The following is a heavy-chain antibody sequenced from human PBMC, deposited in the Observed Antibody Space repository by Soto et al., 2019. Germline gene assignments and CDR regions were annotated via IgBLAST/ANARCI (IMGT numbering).Heavy chain of an antibody. CDR1: GFTFSSYW. D-gene: IGHD3-10*01. CDR2: MDDDGGTT. V-gene: IGHV3-74*02. Sequence: EVQLVESGGGLVRPGGSLRLSCAASGFTFSSYWMHWVRQVPGKGLVWVSRMDDDGGTTDYADSVKGRFTISRDNAKNTLYLQMNRLGVEDTAVYYCASDLSGRADVWGQGTTVTVSS. J-gene: IGHJ6*02. CDR3: ASDLSGRADV.